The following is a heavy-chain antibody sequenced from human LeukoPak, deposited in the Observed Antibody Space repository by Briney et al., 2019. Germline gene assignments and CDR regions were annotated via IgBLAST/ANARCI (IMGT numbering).Heavy chain of an antibody. V-gene: IGHV4-59*11. Sequence: SETLSLTCTVSGGSISSQYWSWIRQPPGKGLEWIGYIYFSGRTNYNPSLKSRVTISIDTPNNQFSLKLSSVTAADTGVYYCARGLGAVAGRIYDGFDMWGQGTMITVSS. CDR2: IYFSGRT. D-gene: IGHD6-19*01. J-gene: IGHJ3*02. CDR1: GGSISSQY. CDR3: ARGLGAVAGRIYDGFDM.